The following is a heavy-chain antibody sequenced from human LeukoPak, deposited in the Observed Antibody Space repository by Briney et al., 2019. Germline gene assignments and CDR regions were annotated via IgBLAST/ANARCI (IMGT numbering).Heavy chain of an antibody. V-gene: IGHV1-69*13. Sequence: SVKVSCKASGGTFSSYAISWVRQAPGQGPEWMGGIIPIFGTANYAQKFQGRVTITADESTSTAYMELSSLRSEDTAVYYCARDSFGAYYFDYWGQGTLVTVSS. CDR2: IIPIFGTA. J-gene: IGHJ4*02. D-gene: IGHD3-3*01. CDR1: GGTFSSYA. CDR3: ARDSFGAYYFDY.